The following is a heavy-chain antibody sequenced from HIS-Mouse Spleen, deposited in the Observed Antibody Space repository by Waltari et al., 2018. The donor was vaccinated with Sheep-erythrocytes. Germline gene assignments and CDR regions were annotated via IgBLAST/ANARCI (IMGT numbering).Heavy chain of an antibody. CDR3: ARANSGSYDDAFDI. CDR2: IGTAGDT. Sequence: EVQLVESGGGLVQPGGSLRLSCAASGFTFSSYDMHWVRQATGKGLEWVSAIGTAGDTYYPGSVKGRFTISRENATNSLYLQMNSLRAGDTAVYYCARANSGSYDDAFDIWGQGTMVTVSS. J-gene: IGHJ3*02. CDR1: GFTFSSYD. D-gene: IGHD1-26*01. V-gene: IGHV3-13*01.